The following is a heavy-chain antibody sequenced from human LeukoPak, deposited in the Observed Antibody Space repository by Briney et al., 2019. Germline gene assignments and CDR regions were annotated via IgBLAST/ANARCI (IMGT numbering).Heavy chain of an antibody. CDR2: INSDGSST. V-gene: IGHV3-74*01. CDR3: ARDPGYSSTDFDY. CDR1: GFTFSSYW. J-gene: IGHJ4*02. D-gene: IGHD6-13*01. Sequence: GGSLRLSCAASGFTFSSYWMHWVRQAPGKGLVWVSRINSDGSSTSYADSVKGRFTISRDNAKNTLYLQMNSLRAEDAAVYYCARDPGYSSTDFDYWGQGTLVTVSS.